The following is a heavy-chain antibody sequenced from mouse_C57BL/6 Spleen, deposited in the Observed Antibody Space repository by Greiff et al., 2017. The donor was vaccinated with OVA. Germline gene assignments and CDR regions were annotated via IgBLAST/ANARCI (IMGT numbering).Heavy chain of an antibody. J-gene: IGHJ3*01. Sequence: QVQLQQPGAELVKPGASVKLSCKASGYTFTSYWMHWVKQRPGQGLEWIGMIHPNSGSTNYNEKFKSKATLTVDKSSSTAYMQLSSLTSEDSAVYYGARSDGYYEAWFADWGQGTLVTVSA. D-gene: IGHD2-3*01. CDR2: IHPNSGST. CDR1: GYTFTSYW. V-gene: IGHV1-64*01. CDR3: ARSDGYYEAWFAD.